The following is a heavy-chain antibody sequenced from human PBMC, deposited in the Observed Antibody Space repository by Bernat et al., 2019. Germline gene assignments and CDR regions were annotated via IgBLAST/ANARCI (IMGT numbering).Heavy chain of an antibody. Sequence: QVQLQQWGAGLLKPSETLSLTCAVYGGSFSGYYWSWLRQPPGKGLEWFGEINHSGSTNYNPSLKSRVTITVDTSKNQFSLKLSSVTAADTAVYYCAGVVVVAATALYYFDYWGQGTLVTVSS. J-gene: IGHJ4*02. D-gene: IGHD2-15*01. CDR1: GGSFSGYY. V-gene: IGHV4-34*01. CDR2: INHSGST. CDR3: AGVVVVAATALYYFDY.